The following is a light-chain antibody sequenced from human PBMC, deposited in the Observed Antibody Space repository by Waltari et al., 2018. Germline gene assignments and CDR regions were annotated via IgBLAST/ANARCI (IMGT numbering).Light chain of an antibody. CDR3: QQYGSSPFI. V-gene: IGKV3-20*01. J-gene: IGKJ3*01. Sequence: EIVLTQSPGTLSLSPGARATLSCRASQNIRSNCLAWYQQKPGQAPRPLIYDASTRATGIPDRFSGSGSGTDFTLTISRLEPEDFAVYYCQQYGSSPFIFGPGTKVDIK. CDR2: DAS. CDR1: QNIRSNC.